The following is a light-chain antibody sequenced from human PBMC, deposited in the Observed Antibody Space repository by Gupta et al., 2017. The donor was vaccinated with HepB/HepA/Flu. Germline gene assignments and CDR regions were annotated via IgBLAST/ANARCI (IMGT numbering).Light chain of an antibody. J-gene: IGKJ5*01. CDR1: QSISSY. CDR2: AAS. V-gene: IGKV1-39*01. Sequence: DIQMTQSPSSLSASVGDRVTITCRASQSISSYLNWYQQKPGKAPKLLIYAASRVQSGIPSRFSGSGSGTDFTLTISRLQPEDFATYYCQQCDSTPLTFGEGTLLEIK. CDR3: QQCDSTPLT.